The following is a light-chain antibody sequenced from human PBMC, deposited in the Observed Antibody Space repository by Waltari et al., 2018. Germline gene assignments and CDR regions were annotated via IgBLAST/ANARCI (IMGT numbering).Light chain of an antibody. Sequence: QSALTQPASVSGSPGQSITISCTGSSSDVGASNYVSWYQHHPGKAPKDIIYAVSKRPAGVSTRFSAAKSVNTASLTISGLQAEDEADYYCSSFITRSTHVVFGGGTKLTVL. J-gene: IGLJ2*01. CDR2: AVS. CDR3: SSFITRSTHVV. CDR1: SSDVGASNY. V-gene: IGLV2-14*03.